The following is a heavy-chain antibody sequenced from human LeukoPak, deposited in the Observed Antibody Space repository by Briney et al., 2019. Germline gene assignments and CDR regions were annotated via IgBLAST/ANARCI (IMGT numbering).Heavy chain of an antibody. CDR3: ARRRGYSYGRNNYYFDY. J-gene: IGHJ4*02. CDR2: INRDGSEK. D-gene: IGHD5-18*01. Sequence: QTGGSLRLSCAASGFNFSNYWMSWVRQTPGKGLEWVANINRDGSEKYYVDSVEGQFTISRDNAKNSLFLQMTSLRVEDTAVYYCARRRGYSYGRNNYYFDYWGQGTLVTVSS. V-gene: IGHV3-7*03. CDR1: GFNFSNYW.